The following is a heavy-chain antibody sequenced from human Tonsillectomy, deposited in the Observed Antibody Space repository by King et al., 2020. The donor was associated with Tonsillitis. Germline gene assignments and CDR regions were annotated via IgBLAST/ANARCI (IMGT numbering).Heavy chain of an antibody. V-gene: IGHV3-48*03. D-gene: IGHD3-10*01. CDR1: GFTFSPYE. Sequence: VQLVESGGGLVQPGGSLRLSCAASGFTFSPYEMNWVRQAPGKGLEWVSYISSSGSTIYYADSVKGRFTISRDNAKNSLYLQMNSLRVEDTAVYYCARDQYYGSGTFDYWGQGTLVTVSS. J-gene: IGHJ4*02. CDR2: ISSSGSTI. CDR3: ARDQYYGSGTFDY.